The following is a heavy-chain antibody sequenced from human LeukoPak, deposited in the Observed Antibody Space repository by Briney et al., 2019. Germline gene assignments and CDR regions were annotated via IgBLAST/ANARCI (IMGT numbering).Heavy chain of an antibody. CDR3: ARDSGGWYFDY. V-gene: IGHV4-59*01. CDR1: GVSISSYY. D-gene: IGHD6-19*01. Sequence: SETLSLTCTVSGVSISSYYWSWIRQPPGKGLEWIGYIYYSGSTNYNPSLKSRVTISVDTSKNQFSLKLSSVTAADTAVYYCARDSGGWYFDYWGQGTLVTVSS. CDR2: IYYSGST. J-gene: IGHJ4*02.